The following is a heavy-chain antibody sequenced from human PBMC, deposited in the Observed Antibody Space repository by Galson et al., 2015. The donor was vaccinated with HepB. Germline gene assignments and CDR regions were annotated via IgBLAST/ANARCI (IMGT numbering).Heavy chain of an antibody. CDR2: IIPIFGTA. Sequence: SVKVSCKASGYTFTSYGISWVRQAPGQGLEWMGGIIPIFGTANYAQKFQGRVTITAGESTSTANMELSSLRSEDTAVYYCARVVPKFGGTRGYFDYWGQGTLVTVSS. CDR1: GYTFTSYG. CDR3: ARVVPKFGGTRGYFDY. J-gene: IGHJ4*02. V-gene: IGHV1-69*13. D-gene: IGHD3-16*01.